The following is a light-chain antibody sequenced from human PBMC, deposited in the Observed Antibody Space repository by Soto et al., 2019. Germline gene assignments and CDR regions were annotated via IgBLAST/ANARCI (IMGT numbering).Light chain of an antibody. J-gene: IGLJ3*02. V-gene: IGLV2-14*03. Sequence: QSALTQPASVSGSPGQSITISCTGTSSDVGGYNYVSWFQQHPGKAPKLKIYEVSNRPSGVSNRFSGSKSGYTASLTISGLADEDEADYYCTSLTSSSTGVFGGGTKVTVL. CDR2: EVS. CDR3: TSLTSSSTGV. CDR1: SSDVGGYNY.